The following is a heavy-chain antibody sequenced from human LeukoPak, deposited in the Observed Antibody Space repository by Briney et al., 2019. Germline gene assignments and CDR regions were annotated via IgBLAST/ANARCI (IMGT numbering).Heavy chain of an antibody. D-gene: IGHD3-10*01. CDR2: IKQDASDR. CDR1: GFIFSSYG. Sequence: GGSLRLSCAASGFIFSSYGMSWARQTPGKGLEWVANIKQDASDRHYVDSVKGRFTISRDNAKNSLYLQMDSLRAEDTAVYYCARLIMVRGVLSGYYHYYMDVWGKGTTVTISS. V-gene: IGHV3-7*01. CDR3: ARLIMVRGVLSGYYHYYMDV. J-gene: IGHJ6*03.